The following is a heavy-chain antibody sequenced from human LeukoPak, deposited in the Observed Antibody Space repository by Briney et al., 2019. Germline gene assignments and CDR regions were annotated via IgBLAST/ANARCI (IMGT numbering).Heavy chain of an antibody. CDR2: IWYDGSNK. Sequence: GRSLRLPCAASGFTFSSYGMHWVRQAPGKGLEWVAVIWYDGSNKYYADSVKGRFTISRDNSKNTLYLQMNSLRAEDTAVYYCARAPTTVVTLDYWGQGTLVTVSS. J-gene: IGHJ4*02. CDR1: GFTFSSYG. CDR3: ARAPTTVVTLDY. V-gene: IGHV3-33*01. D-gene: IGHD4-23*01.